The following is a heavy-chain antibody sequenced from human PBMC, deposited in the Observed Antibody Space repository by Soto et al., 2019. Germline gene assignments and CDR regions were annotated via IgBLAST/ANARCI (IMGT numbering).Heavy chain of an antibody. J-gene: IGHJ6*02. CDR3: ARDRFWSGYYRDSYYYGMDV. CDR2: ISAYNGNT. V-gene: IGHV1-18*01. D-gene: IGHD3-3*01. Sequence: ASVKVSCKASGYTFTSYGISWVRQAPGQGLEWMGWISAYNGNTNYAQKLQGRVTMTTDTSTSTAYMELRSLRSDDTAVYYCARDRFWSGYYRDSYYYGMDVRGQGTTVTVSS. CDR1: GYTFTSYG.